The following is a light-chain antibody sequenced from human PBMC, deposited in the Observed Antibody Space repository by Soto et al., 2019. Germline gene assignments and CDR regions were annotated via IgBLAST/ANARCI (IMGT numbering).Light chain of an antibody. Sequence: QSALTQPASVSGSPGQSITISCTGTSSDIGCYDYVSWYQQHQGKAPKLMIYEVSNRPSGVSNRFSGSKSGNTASLTISGLQAEDESDYYCTSYTSSSTNYVFGTGTKVTVL. CDR1: SSDIGCYDY. J-gene: IGLJ1*01. CDR3: TSYTSSSTNYV. CDR2: EVS. V-gene: IGLV2-14*01.